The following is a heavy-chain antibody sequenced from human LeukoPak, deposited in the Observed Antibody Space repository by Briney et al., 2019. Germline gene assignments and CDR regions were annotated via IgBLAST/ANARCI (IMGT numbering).Heavy chain of an antibody. CDR3: ARVHYGFWSGYCHFDY. D-gene: IGHD3-3*01. CDR1: GFIFSDQN. V-gene: IGHV3-66*01. J-gene: IGHJ4*02. CDR2: IYSGGST. Sequence: GGSLRLSCAASGFIFSDQNMNWVRQAPGKGLEWVSVIYSGGSTYYADSVKGRFTISRDNSKNTLYLQMNSLRAEDTAVYYCARVHYGFWSGYCHFDYWGQGTLVTVSS.